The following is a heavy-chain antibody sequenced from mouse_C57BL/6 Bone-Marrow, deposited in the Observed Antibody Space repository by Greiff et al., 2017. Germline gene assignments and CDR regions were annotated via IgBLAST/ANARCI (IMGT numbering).Heavy chain of an antibody. D-gene: IGHD2-4*01. V-gene: IGHV1-81*01. J-gene: IGHJ3*01. CDR1: GYTFTSYG. CDR2: IFPISVNT. CDR3: ARSGDYDGFAY. Sequence: VQVVESVAELARPGASVKLSCKASGYTFTSYGISWVKQRTGQGLEWIWEIFPISVNTYYNEKFKGTAALTADTSSSTAYMELRSLTSEDSAVYFCARSGDYDGFAYWGQGTLVTVSA.